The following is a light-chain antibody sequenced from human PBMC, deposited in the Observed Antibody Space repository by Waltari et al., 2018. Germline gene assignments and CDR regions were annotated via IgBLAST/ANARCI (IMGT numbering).Light chain of an antibody. V-gene: IGKV4-1*01. J-gene: IGKJ4*01. CDR1: QSVLYSSNNKNY. CDR3: QQYYSTPLT. Sequence: DIVMTQSPDSLAVSLGERATINCKSRQSVLYSSNNKNYLAWYQQKPGQPPKRFIYWASTRESGVPDRFSGSGSGTDFTLTISSLQAEDVAVYYCQQYYSTPLTFGGGTKVEIK. CDR2: WAS.